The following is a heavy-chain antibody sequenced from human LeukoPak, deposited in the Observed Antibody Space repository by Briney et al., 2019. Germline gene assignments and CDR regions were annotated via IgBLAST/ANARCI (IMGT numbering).Heavy chain of an antibody. V-gene: IGHV1-18*04. D-gene: IGHD3-22*01. CDR1: GYTFTSYY. CDR3: ARVRDYYASSDYSDY. Sequence: ASMKVSCKTSGYTFTSYYVSWVRQAPGQGREWMGWISGYNAKTKYVQKFQGRITMTIDTSTTTAYMELRSLTSDDTAVYYCARVRDYYASSDYSDYWGQGTLVTVSS. J-gene: IGHJ4*02. CDR2: ISGYNAKT.